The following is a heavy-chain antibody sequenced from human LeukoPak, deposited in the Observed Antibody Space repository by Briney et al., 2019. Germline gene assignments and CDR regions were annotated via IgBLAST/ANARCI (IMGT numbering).Heavy chain of an antibody. J-gene: IGHJ5*02. CDR1: GGSISSGDYY. V-gene: IGHV4-30-4*01. CDR3: ARAKSYGSGRGWSAP. Sequence: SETLSLTCTVSGGSISSGDYYWSWIRQPPGKGLEWIGYIYYSGSTYYNPSLKSRVTISVDTSKNQFSLKLSSVTAADTAVYYCARAKSYGSGRGWSAPWGKGTRFTVSS. CDR2: IYYSGST. D-gene: IGHD3-10*01.